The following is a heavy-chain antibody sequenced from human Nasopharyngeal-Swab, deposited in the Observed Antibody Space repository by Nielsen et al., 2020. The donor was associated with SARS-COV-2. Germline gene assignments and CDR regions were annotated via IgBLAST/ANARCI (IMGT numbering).Heavy chain of an antibody. J-gene: IGHJ6*03. D-gene: IGHD5-12*01. Sequence: IRQPPGKGLEWIGEINHCGSTNYNPSLKSRVTISVDTSKNQFSLKLSSVTAADTAVYYCARGRHIVATILRYYYYMDVWGKGTTVTVSS. CDR3: ARGRHIVATILRYYYYMDV. CDR2: INHCGST. V-gene: IGHV4-34*01.